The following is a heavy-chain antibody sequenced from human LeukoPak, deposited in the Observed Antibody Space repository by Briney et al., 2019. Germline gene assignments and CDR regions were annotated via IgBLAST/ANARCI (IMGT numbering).Heavy chain of an antibody. CDR3: ARGDYYDSSGHFDY. D-gene: IGHD3-22*01. CDR1: GFTVSSSY. Sequence: PGGSLRLSCAASGFTVSSSYMSWVRQAPGKGLEWVSVIYSGGSTYYADSVKGRFTISRHNSKNTLYLQMNSLRAEDTAVYYCARGDYYDSSGHFDYWGQGTLVTVSS. CDR2: IYSGGST. V-gene: IGHV3-53*04. J-gene: IGHJ4*02.